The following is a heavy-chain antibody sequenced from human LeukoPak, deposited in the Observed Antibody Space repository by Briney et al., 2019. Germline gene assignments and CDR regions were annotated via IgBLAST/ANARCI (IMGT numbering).Heavy chain of an antibody. V-gene: IGHV1-8*01. J-gene: IGHJ4*02. CDR3: ARGGKTWIQLWLRAGYYFDY. CDR1: GYTFTSYD. CDR2: MNPNSGNT. Sequence: ASVKVSCKASGYTFTSYDINWVRQATGQGLEWMGWMNPNSGNTGYAQKFQGRVTMTRNTSISTAYMELSSLRSEDTAVYYCARGGKTWIQLWLRAGYYFDYWGQGTLVTVSS. D-gene: IGHD5-18*01.